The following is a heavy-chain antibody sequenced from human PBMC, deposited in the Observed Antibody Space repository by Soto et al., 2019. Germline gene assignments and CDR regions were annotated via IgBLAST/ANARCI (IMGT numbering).Heavy chain of an antibody. D-gene: IGHD6-13*01. V-gene: IGHV3-30*18. CDR2: ISYDGSNK. CDR3: ANGRRPVLLAAAGYFDY. Sequence: QVQLVESGGGVVQPGMSLRRSCAASGFTFSSYGMHWVRQAPGKGLEWVAVISYDGSNKYYADSVKGRFTISRENSKNKLYLQMNSLRGEHPAVYYCANGRRPVLLAAAGYFDYCSYGTPFTVSS. J-gene: IGHJ4*01. CDR1: GFTFSSYG.